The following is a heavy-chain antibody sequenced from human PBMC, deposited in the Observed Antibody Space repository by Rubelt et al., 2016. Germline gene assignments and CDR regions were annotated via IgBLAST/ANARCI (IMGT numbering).Heavy chain of an antibody. CDR2: IYSGGST. CDR3: TASRWYQLGPRTYYYYYGMDV. V-gene: IGHV3-23*03. CDR1: GFTFSSYA. D-gene: IGHD2-2*01. Sequence: LESGGGLVQPGGSLRLSCAASGFTFSSYAMSWVRQAPGKGLEWVSVIYSGGSTCYADSVKGRFTISRDNSKNTLYLQMNSLRAEDTAVYYCTASRWYQLGPRTYYYYYGMDVWGQGTTVTVSS. J-gene: IGHJ6*02.